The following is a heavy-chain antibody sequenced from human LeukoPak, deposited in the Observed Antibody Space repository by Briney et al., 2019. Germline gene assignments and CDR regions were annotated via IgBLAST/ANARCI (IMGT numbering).Heavy chain of an antibody. Sequence: GSSVKVSCKASGGTFSSYAISWVRQAPGQELEWMGGIIPIFGTANYAQKFQGRVTITADESTSTAYMELSSLRSEDTAVYYCARVYPGYYYGSGSYYNRGYYYYYMDVWGKGTTVTISS. V-gene: IGHV1-69*01. J-gene: IGHJ6*03. CDR2: IIPIFGTA. CDR1: GGTFSSYA. D-gene: IGHD3-10*01. CDR3: ARVYPGYYYGSGSYYNRGYYYYYMDV.